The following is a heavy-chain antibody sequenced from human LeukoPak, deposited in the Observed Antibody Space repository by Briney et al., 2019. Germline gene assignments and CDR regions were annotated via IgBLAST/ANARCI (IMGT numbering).Heavy chain of an antibody. CDR1: GFTFSSYS. V-gene: IGHV3-21*01. D-gene: IGHD2-2*01. J-gene: IGHJ3*02. CDR2: ISSSSSYI. Sequence: GGSLRLSCAASGFTFSSYSMNWVRQAPGKGLEWVSSISSSSSYIYYADSVKGRFTISRDNAKNSLYLQMNSLRAEDTAVYYCGIVVVPAAKGYAFDIWGQGTMVTVSS. CDR3: GIVVVPAAKGYAFDI.